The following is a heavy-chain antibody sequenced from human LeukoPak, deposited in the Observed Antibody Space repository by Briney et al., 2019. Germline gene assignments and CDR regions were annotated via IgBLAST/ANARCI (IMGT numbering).Heavy chain of an antibody. CDR1: GFTFSNYG. Sequence: PGGSLRLSCAASGFTFSNYGMHWVRQAPGKGLEWVAVISYDGSNKYYADSVKGRFTISRDNSKNTLYLQMNSLRAEDTAVYYCASTMITFGEVNRPTDYWGQGTLVTVSS. J-gene: IGHJ4*02. CDR3: ASTMITFGEVNRPTDY. V-gene: IGHV3-30*03. D-gene: IGHD3-16*01. CDR2: ISYDGSNK.